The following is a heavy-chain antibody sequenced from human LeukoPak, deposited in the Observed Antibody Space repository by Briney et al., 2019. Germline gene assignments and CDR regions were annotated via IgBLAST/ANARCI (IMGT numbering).Heavy chain of an antibody. CDR3: ERCAGGNNYGDIDD. Sequence: SETLTLPVRVFVNSIPDSDSDASAQPPGKGLDWIGYIYYSGSTNYNPSLNSRVTISVDTSKNQFSVKLSSVTAADPAVYYFERCAGGNNYGDIDDWGQGTLVTVSS. D-gene: IGHD5-18*01. J-gene: IGHJ4*02. CDR1: VNSIPDSD. V-gene: IGHV4-59*01. CDR2: IYYSGST.